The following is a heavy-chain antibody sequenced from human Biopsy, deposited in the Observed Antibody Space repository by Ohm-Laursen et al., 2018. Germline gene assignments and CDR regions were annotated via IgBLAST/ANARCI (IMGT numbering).Heavy chain of an antibody. CDR2: INPHSGTT. CDR1: GYTFTGQY. CDR3: AKGQDLRGGAEYFQH. J-gene: IGHJ1*01. V-gene: IGHV1-2*02. D-gene: IGHD2-15*01. Sequence: ASVKVSCKASGYTFTGQYLHWVRQVPGQGLEWMGWINPHSGTTKFAQDFQGRVTMTRDTSITTTYMELRRLRSDDTAVYYCAKGQDLRGGAEYFQHWGQGALVTVSS.